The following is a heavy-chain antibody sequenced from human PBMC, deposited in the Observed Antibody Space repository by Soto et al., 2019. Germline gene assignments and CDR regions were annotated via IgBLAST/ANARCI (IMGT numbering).Heavy chain of an antibody. J-gene: IGHJ3*01. D-gene: IGHD3-22*01. CDR2: IIQLVHII. CDR3: ARERRRDDSNTFDALDV. Sequence: QVQLVQSGAEVKKPGSSVKVSCQASGGFYSIKTISWVRQAPGQGLEWMGRIIQLVHIINNAQKCQGRVAISADKSTSTAYMELSSLKSDDTAIYFCARERRRDDSNTFDALDVWGQGTMVTVSS. CDR1: GGFYSIKT. V-gene: IGHV1-69*04.